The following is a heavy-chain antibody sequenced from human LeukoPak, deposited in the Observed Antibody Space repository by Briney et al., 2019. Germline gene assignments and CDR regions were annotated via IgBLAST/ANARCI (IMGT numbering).Heavy chain of an antibody. J-gene: IGHJ3*02. CDR3: ARVGLVPAAFDI. V-gene: IGHV4-4*07. CDR2: IYTSGST. CDR1: GGSISTYS. D-gene: IGHD3/OR15-3a*01. Sequence: PSETLSLTCIVSGGSISTYSWTWIRQPAGKGLECIGCIYTSGSTHHNPSLESRVTISVDTSKNHFSLKLSSVTAADSAVYYCARVGLVPAAFDIWGQGTMVTVSS.